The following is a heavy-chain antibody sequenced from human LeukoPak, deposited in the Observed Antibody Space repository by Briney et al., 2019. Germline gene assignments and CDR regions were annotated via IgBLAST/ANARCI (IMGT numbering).Heavy chain of an antibody. CDR2: INPNSGGT. J-gene: IGHJ4*02. V-gene: IGHV1-2*02. CDR1: GCTFTGDC. Sequence: ASVKVSCKASGCTFTGDCMYWVRQAPGQGLEWMGWINPNSGGTKYAQKFQGRVTMTRDTSISTAYMELSRLRSDDTAVYYCARPVLGDGTVAAQFEHWGQGTLVTVSS. CDR3: ARPVLGDGTVAAQFEH. D-gene: IGHD2-15*01.